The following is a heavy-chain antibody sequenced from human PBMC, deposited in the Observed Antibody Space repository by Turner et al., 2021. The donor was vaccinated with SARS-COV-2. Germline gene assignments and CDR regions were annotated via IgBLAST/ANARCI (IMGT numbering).Heavy chain of an antibody. Sequence: QLQLQESGPGLVKPSETPSLTCTVSGVSISSSSYYWGWIRQPPGKWLEWIGSIYYGGSNYYNPCLKSRVTISVDTSKNQFSLKLTSVTAADTAVYFCARHWEVAAAAYLARFDPWGQGTLVTVSS. J-gene: IGHJ5*02. CDR2: IYYGGSN. V-gene: IGHV4-39*01. CDR1: GVSISSSSYY. D-gene: IGHD6-13*01. CDR3: ARHWEVAAAAYLARFDP.